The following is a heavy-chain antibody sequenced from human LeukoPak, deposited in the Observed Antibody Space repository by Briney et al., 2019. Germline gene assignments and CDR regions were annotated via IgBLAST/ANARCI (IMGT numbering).Heavy chain of an antibody. Sequence: PSETLSLTCAVYGGSFSGYYWSWIRQPPGKGLEWIGEINHSGSTNYNPSLKSRVTISVDTSKNKFYLKLSSVTAADTAVYYCARNGAYCGGDCYSDYWGQGTLVTVSS. CDR2: INHSGST. CDR3: ARNGAYCGGDCYSDY. V-gene: IGHV4-34*01. D-gene: IGHD2-21*01. J-gene: IGHJ4*02. CDR1: GGSFSGYY.